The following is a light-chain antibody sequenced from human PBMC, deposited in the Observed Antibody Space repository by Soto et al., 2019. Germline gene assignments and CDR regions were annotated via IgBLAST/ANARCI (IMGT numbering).Light chain of an antibody. J-gene: IGKJ5*01. CDR2: VAS. CDR1: QSISSY. CDR3: QQSYGTPIT. V-gene: IGKV1-39*01. Sequence: DIQMTQSPSSLSASVGDRVTITCRASQSISSYLNWYQQKPGKAPNLLIYVASSLQSEVPSRFSGSGSGTDFTLTITSLPPEDFATYYCQQSYGTPITFGQGTRLEIK.